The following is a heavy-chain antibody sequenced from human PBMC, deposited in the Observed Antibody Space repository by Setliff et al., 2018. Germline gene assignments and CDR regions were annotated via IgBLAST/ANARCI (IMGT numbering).Heavy chain of an antibody. CDR1: GGSISSSSYY. D-gene: IGHD6-13*01. V-gene: IGHV4-39*07. Sequence: SETLSLTCTVSGGSISSSSYYWGWIRQPPGKGLEWIGSTYYSGSTYYNPSLKSRVTISVDTSKNQFSLKLSSVTAADTAVYYCARDVRVASSSWFKSAFDIWGQGTMVTVSS. CDR3: ARDVRVASSSWFKSAFDI. J-gene: IGHJ3*02. CDR2: TYYSGST.